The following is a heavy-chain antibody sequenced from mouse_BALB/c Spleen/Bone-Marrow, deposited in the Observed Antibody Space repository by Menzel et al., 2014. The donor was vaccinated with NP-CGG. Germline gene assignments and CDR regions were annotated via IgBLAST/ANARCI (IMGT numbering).Heavy chain of an antibody. V-gene: IGHV5-9-4*01. CDR3: AREGLRRRAAMDY. Sequence: EVMLVESGGGLVKPGGSLKLSSAASGFTFSSYAMSWVRQSPEKRLEWVAEISSGGSYTYYPDTVTGRFTISRDNAKNTLYLEMSSLRSEDTAMYYCAREGLRRRAAMDYWGQGASVTVSS. J-gene: IGHJ4*01. D-gene: IGHD2-4*01. CDR1: GFTFSSYA. CDR2: ISSGGSYT.